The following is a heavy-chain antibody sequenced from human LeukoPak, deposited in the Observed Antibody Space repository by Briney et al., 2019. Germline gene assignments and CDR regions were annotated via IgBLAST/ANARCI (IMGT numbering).Heavy chain of an antibody. CDR1: GYTFTSYG. CDR2: ISAYNGNT. CDR3: AKGGSYPGVAFGI. Sequence: ASVKVSCKASGYTFTSYGISWVRQAPGQGLEWMGWISAYNGNTNYAQKLQGRVTMTTDTSTSTAYMELSRLRSDDTAVYYRAKGGSYPGVAFGIWGQGTMVTVSS. D-gene: IGHD1-26*01. V-gene: IGHV1-18*01. J-gene: IGHJ3*02.